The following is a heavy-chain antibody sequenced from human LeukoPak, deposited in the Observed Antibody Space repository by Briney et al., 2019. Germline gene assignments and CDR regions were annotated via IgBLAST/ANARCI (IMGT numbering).Heavy chain of an antibody. CDR3: AKDPINWGSIYFDC. J-gene: IGHJ4*02. CDR1: GFTFRDHY. V-gene: IGHV3-23*01. Sequence: QPGGSLRLSCAASGFTFRDHYMDWVRQAPGKGLEWVSSISGSSDNTNYADSVKGRFTISRDNSKNILYLQMNSLTAEDTAVYWCAKDPINWGSIYFDCWGQGTLVTVSS. D-gene: IGHD7-27*01. CDR2: ISGSSDNT.